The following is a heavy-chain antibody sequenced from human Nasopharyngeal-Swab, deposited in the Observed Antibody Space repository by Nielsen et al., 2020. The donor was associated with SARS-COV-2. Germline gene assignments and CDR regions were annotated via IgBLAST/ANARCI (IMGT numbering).Heavy chain of an antibody. D-gene: IGHD6-19*01. CDR3: ARALIDSSGWYGYYYYYGMDV. V-gene: IGHV4-59*13. J-gene: IGHJ6*02. CDR2: IYYSGST. CDR1: GGSISSYY. Sequence: GSPRLSCTVSGGSISSYYWSWIRQPPGKGLEWIGYIYYSGSTNYNPSLKSRVTISVDTSKNQFSLKLSSVTAADTAVYYCARALIDSSGWYGYYYYYGMDVWGQGTTVTVSS.